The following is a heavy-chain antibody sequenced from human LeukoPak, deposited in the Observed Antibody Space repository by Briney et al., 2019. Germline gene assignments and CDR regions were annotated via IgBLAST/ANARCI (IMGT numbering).Heavy chain of an antibody. CDR1: GGSISSGDYY. J-gene: IGHJ4*02. V-gene: IGHV4-30-4*08. CDR3: ARETHEYSSSYTDYSDY. CDR2: IYYSGST. Sequence: SQTLSLTCTVSGGSISSGDYYWSWIRQPPGKGLEWIGYIYYSGSTYYNPSLKSRVTISVDTSKNQFSLKLSSVTAADTAEYYCARETHEYSSSYTDYSDYWGQGTLVTVSS. D-gene: IGHD6-6*01.